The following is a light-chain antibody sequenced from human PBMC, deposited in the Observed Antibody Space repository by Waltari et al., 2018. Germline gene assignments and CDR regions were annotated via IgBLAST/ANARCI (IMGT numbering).Light chain of an antibody. V-gene: IGLV2-14*03. J-gene: IGLJ3*02. Sequence: QSALTQPASVSGSPGQSITLSCTGTSSDVGAYNYVSWYQQHPGKAPKFMIYDVSNRPSGVSNRFSGSKSGNTASLTISGLQADDEADYYCISYTTSRTWVFGGGTKLTVL. CDR2: DVS. CDR3: ISYTTSRTWV. CDR1: SSDVGAYNY.